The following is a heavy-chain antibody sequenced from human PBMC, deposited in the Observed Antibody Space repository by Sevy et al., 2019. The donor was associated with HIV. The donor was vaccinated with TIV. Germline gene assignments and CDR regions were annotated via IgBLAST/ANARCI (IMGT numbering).Heavy chain of an antibody. V-gene: IGHV3-7*01. CDR2: IKEDGSGR. CDR1: GFTFGSYW. J-gene: IGHJ4*02. Sequence: GGSLRLSCAASGFTFGSYWMTWVRQAPGKGLEWVANIKEDGSGRGYVDSVRGRFTVSRDNAKKTLYLQMNNLRGEDTALYYCARLYSSSSGRGLDNWGQGALVTVSS. CDR3: ARLYSSSSGRGLDN. D-gene: IGHD6-6*01.